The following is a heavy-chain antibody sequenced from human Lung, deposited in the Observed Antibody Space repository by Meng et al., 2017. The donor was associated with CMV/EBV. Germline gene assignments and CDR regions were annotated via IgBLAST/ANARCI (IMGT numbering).Heavy chain of an antibody. CDR2: IYYSGST. Sequence: SETLSLTCPVSGGSISSYYWSWIRQPPGGGLEWIGYIYYSGSTNYNPSLKCRVTISVDTSKNQFTLKLRSVTAADTAVYYCARPGAAAETEGFDLWGRGTXVTVYS. J-gene: IGHJ2*01. V-gene: IGHV4-59*08. CDR1: GGSISSYY. D-gene: IGHD6-13*01. CDR3: ARPGAAAETEGFDL.